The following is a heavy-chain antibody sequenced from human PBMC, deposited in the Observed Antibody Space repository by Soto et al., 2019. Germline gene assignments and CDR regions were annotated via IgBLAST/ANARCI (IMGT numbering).Heavy chain of an antibody. V-gene: IGHV1-46*01. D-gene: IGHD6-25*01. Sequence: ASVEVCCKAFGYTFTIYYIHWVRQAPGQGLEWMGVINTSGGSPTYAQKFQDRVTMTRDTSTSTVYMELSSLRSEDTAVYYCARGGRHSDYYYYYGMDVWGQGTTVTVSS. CDR3: ARGGRHSDYYYYYGMDV. J-gene: IGHJ6*02. CDR2: INTSGGSP. CDR1: GYTFTIYY.